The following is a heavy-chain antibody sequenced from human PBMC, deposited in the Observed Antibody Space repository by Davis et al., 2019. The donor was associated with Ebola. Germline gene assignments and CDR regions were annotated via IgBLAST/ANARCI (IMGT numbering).Heavy chain of an antibody. CDR3: TRGVIGYGDSRGIGFDP. V-gene: IGHV3-49*02. D-gene: IGHD3-16*02. J-gene: IGHJ5*02. Sequence: GRFTISRDDSKSIAYLQMNSLKTEDTAVYYCTRGVIGYGDSRGIGFDPWGQGTLVTVSS.